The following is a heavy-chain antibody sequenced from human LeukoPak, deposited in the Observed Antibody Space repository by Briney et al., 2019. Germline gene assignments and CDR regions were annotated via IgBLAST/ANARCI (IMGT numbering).Heavy chain of an antibody. Sequence: GESLKISCXGSGYNFDTYWIAWVRQMPGKGLGWMGIIYPADSDTRDRPSFQGQVTISADKSITTAYLQWSSLKASDTAIYYCARSISIVGGWYADYFDYWGQGTLVTVSS. V-gene: IGHV5-51*01. J-gene: IGHJ4*02. CDR1: GYNFDTYW. D-gene: IGHD6-19*01. CDR3: ARSISIVGGWYADYFDY. CDR2: IYPADSDT.